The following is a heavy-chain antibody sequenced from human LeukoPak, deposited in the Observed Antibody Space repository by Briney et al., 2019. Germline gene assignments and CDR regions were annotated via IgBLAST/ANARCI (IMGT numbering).Heavy chain of an antibody. CDR1: GFTFSSYE. CDR3: ARRGYHDYSGFDY. Sequence: GGSLRLSCAASGFTFSSYEMNWVRQAPGKGLEWVSYISSSGSTIYYADSVKGRFTISRDNSKNSLYLQMKSLRAEDTALYYCARRGYHDYSGFDYWGQGTLVTVSS. J-gene: IGHJ4*02. D-gene: IGHD1-26*01. CDR2: ISSSGSTI. V-gene: IGHV3-48*03.